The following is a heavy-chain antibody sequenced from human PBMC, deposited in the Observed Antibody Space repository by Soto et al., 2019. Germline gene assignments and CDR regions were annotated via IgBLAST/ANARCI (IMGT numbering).Heavy chain of an antibody. Sequence: TSETLSLTCAVYGGSLSGYYWSWIRQPPGKGLEWIGEINHSGSTNYNPSLKSRVTISVDTSKNQFSLKLSSVTAADTAVYYCARSGGGCSSTSCYTCLYYYYFYGMDVWGQGTTVTVSS. CDR3: ARSGGGCSSTSCYTCLYYYYFYGMDV. D-gene: IGHD2-2*02. V-gene: IGHV4-34*01. CDR2: INHSGST. J-gene: IGHJ6*02. CDR1: GGSLSGYY.